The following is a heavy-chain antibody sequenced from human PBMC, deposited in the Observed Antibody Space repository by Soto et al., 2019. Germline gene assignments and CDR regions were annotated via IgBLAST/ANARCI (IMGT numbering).Heavy chain of an antibody. CDR2: ISGSGATT. CDR1: GFTFSNYA. D-gene: IGHD6-13*01. Sequence: PRSSLSFSCAASGFTFSNYAMRWVCRSPGKVLEWVSGISGSGATTYYADSVKGRFTISRDNSKNTLSLQMNSLRAEDTAVYYCAKDQGIASRPRWFDPWGQGSLVSVSS. J-gene: IGHJ5*02. CDR3: AKDQGIASRPRWFDP. V-gene: IGHV3-23*01.